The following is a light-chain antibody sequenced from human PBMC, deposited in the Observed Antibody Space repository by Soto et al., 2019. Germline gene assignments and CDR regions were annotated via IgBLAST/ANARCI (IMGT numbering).Light chain of an antibody. CDR2: KVS. V-gene: IGKV2-30*01. J-gene: IGKJ2*01. CDR3: MQGTHSQYT. CDR1: QSLVYSDGNTY. Sequence: DVVMTQSPLSLPVTLGQPASISCRSSQSLVYSDGNTYLNWSQQRPGQSPRRLIYKVSNRDSGVPDRFSGSGSGTDFTLKISRVEAEDVGVYYCMQGTHSQYTFGQGTKLEIK.